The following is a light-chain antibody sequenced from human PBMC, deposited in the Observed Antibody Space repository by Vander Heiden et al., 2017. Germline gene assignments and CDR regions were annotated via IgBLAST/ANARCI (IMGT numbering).Light chain of an antibody. CDR1: QSISTY. CDR3: QQSDNSPRT. CDR2: GAS. V-gene: IGKV1-39*01. Sequence: DIQMTQSPSSLSASVGDRVTITCRASQSISTYLNWYQQKPGKAPKLLIYGASSLQSGVPLRFSGSGSGTNFTLTISRLQPEDFATYYCQQSDNSPRTFGQGTKVEIK. J-gene: IGKJ1*01.